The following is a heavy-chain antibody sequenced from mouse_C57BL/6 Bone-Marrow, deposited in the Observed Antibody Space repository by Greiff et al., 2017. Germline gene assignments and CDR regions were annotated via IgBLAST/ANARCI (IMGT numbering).Heavy chain of an antibody. CDR3: VSTAVVAYDIDY. D-gene: IGHD1-1*01. V-gene: IGHV1-69*01. Sequence: QVQLKQPGAELVMPGASVKLSCKASGYTFTSYWMHWVKQRPGQGLEWIGEIDPSDSYTNYNQKVKGKSTLTVDKSSSTAYMQLSSLTSEDSAVYYCVSTAVVAYDIDYWGQGTTLTVSS. CDR2: IDPSDSYT. J-gene: IGHJ2*01. CDR1: GYTFTSYW.